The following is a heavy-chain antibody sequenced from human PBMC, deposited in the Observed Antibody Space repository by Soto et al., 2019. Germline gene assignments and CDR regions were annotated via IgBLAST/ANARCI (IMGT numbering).Heavy chain of an antibody. CDR3: ARHLLYTNWYDP. V-gene: IGHV4-39*01. Sequence: PSETLSLTCTVSGGSISSSSYYWGWIRQPPGKGLEWIGSIYYSGSTYYNPSLKSRVTISVDTSKNQFSLKLSSVTAADTAVYYCARHLLYTNWYDPWGQGTLVTVSS. J-gene: IGHJ5*02. D-gene: IGHD3-16*01. CDR1: GGSISSSSYY. CDR2: IYYSGST.